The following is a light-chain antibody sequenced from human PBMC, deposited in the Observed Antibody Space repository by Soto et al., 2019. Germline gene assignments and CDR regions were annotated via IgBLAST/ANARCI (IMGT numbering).Light chain of an antibody. CDR1: SSDVGAYTS. CDR2: EVS. Sequence: QSALTQPASVSGSPGQSITISCTGSSSDVGAYTSVSWYQQHPGKAPKVMIYEVSNRPSGVSNRLSGSKSGNTASLTISGLQAEDEGHYYCSSYTSDNRSYVFGTGTKVTVL. V-gene: IGLV2-14*01. J-gene: IGLJ1*01. CDR3: SSYTSDNRSYV.